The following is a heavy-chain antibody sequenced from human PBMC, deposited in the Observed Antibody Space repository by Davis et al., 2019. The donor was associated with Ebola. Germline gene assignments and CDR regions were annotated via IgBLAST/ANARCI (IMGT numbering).Heavy chain of an antibody. Sequence: GESLKISCVVSGFSFDNSWMTWVRQAPGKGLEWVANMKGDGSLKNYVDSVKGRFTISRDNAKNSLFLQMNSLRVEDTAVYYCARGPSVVPAAPHSWGQGTLVTVSS. D-gene: IGHD2-2*01. J-gene: IGHJ4*02. CDR1: GFSFDNSW. V-gene: IGHV3-7*01. CDR3: ARGPSVVPAAPHS. CDR2: MKGDGSLK.